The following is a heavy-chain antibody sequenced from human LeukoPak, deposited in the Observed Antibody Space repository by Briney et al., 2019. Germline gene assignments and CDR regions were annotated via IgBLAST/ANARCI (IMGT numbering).Heavy chain of an antibody. J-gene: IGHJ5*02. Sequence: SETLSLTCTVSGGSINSYYWSWIRQPPGKGLEWIGYIYYIGSTNYNPSLRGRATISVDTSNNQFYLRLSSVTAADTAVYYCARRGYSSGSNWFDPWGQGTLVTVSS. CDR3: ARRGYSSGSNWFDP. D-gene: IGHD6-19*01. CDR1: GGSINSYY. V-gene: IGHV4-59*08. CDR2: IYYIGST.